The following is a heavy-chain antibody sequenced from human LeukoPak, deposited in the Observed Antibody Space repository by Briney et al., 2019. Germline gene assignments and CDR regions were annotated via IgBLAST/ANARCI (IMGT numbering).Heavy chain of an antibody. V-gene: IGHV4-31*03. D-gene: IGHD3-22*01. CDR1: GGSISSGGYY. J-gene: IGHJ3*02. Sequence: PSETLSLTCTVSGGSISSGGYYWSWIRQHPGKGLEWIGYIYYSGSTYYNPSLKSRVTISVDTSKNQFSPKLSSVTAADTAVYYCATYHYDSSGYPDAFDIWGQGTMVTVSS. CDR2: IYYSGST. CDR3: ATYHYDSSGYPDAFDI.